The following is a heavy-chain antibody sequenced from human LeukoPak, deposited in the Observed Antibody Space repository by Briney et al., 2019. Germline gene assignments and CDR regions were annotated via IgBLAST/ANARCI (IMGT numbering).Heavy chain of an antibody. D-gene: IGHD2-15*01. CDR3: ARARGCSGGGCYGEFDY. V-gene: IGHV3-33*01. Sequence: GGSLRLSCAASRFTFSSYGMHWVRQAPGKGLEWVALIWYDGSKKYYVDSVKGRFTISRDNSKNMLYLQVNSQRLEDTAVYYCARARGCSGGGCYGEFDYWGQGTLVTVSS. J-gene: IGHJ4*02. CDR1: RFTFSSYG. CDR2: IWYDGSKK.